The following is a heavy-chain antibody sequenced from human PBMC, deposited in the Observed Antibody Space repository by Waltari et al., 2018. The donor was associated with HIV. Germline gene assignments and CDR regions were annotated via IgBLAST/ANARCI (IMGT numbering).Heavy chain of an antibody. Sequence: QVQLVESGGGVVQPGRSLRLSCAASGFIFRSYGLPWVRQAPGKGLELVAVISYDGSNKYYADSVKGRFTISRDHSKNMLYLQMNSLRAEDTAVYYCAKEETRVFSSTSFYYYYGMDVWGQGTTVTVSS. D-gene: IGHD2-2*01. CDR2: ISYDGSNK. J-gene: IGHJ6*02. CDR1: GFIFRSYG. V-gene: IGHV3-30*18. CDR3: AKEETRVFSSTSFYYYYGMDV.